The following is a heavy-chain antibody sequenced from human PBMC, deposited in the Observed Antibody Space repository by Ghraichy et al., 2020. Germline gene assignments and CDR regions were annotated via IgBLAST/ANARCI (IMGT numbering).Heavy chain of an antibody. Sequence: ASVKVSCKASGYTFTSYDINWVRQATGQGLEWMGWMNPNSGNTGYAQKFQGRVTMTRNTSISTAYMELSSLRSEDTAVYYCARSLGDQHYYYYYMDVWGKGTTVTVSS. D-gene: IGHD1-26*01. CDR2: MNPNSGNT. CDR3: ARSLGDQHYYYYYMDV. CDR1: GYTFTSYD. J-gene: IGHJ6*03. V-gene: IGHV1-8*01.